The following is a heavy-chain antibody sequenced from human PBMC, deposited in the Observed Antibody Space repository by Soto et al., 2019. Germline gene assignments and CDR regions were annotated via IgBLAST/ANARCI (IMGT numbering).Heavy chain of an antibody. CDR2: LYYSGST. V-gene: IGHV4-31*03. CDR1: GGSISSGGYY. D-gene: IGHD1-26*01. CDR3: AREGGIVGATAADY. Sequence: QVQLQESGPGLVKPSQTLSLTCTVSGGSISSGGYYWSWIRQHPGKGLEWIGYLYYSGSTYYNPCLKSRVTISVDTSKNQFSLKLSAVTAADTAVYYCAREGGIVGATAADYWGQGTLVTVSS. J-gene: IGHJ4*02.